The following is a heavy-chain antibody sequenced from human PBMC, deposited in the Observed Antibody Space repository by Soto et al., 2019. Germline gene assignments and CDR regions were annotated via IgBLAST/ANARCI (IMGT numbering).Heavy chain of an antibody. CDR3: ATDTIRAARAYYFDY. CDR2: FDPEDGET. Sequence: GASVKVSCKVSGYTLTELSMHWVRQAPGKGLEWMGGFDPEDGETIYAQKFQGRVTMTEDTSTDTAYMELSSLRSEDTAVYYCATDTIRAARAYYFDYWGQGTLVTVSS. D-gene: IGHD6-6*01. CDR1: GYTLTELS. V-gene: IGHV1-24*01. J-gene: IGHJ4*02.